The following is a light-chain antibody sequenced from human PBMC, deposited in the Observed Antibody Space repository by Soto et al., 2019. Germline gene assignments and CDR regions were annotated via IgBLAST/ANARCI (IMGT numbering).Light chain of an antibody. J-gene: IGLJ3*02. CDR1: SSDIGGYDF. CDR3: SSYSSSTTPVV. Sequence: QSALTQPDSVSGSPGQSITISCTGTSSDIGGYDFVSWYQQHAGKAPKLMLFDDSNRPSGVPNRFSGSKSGNTASLTISGLPSEDEADYYCSSYSSSTTPVVFGGGTQLTFL. CDR2: DDS. V-gene: IGLV2-14*03.